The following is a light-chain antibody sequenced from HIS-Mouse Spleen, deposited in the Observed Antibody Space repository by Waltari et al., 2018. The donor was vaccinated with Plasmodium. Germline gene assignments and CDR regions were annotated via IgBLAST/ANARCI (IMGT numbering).Light chain of an antibody. CDR3: YSTDSSGNHRV. J-gene: IGLJ3*02. Sequence: SYELTQPPSVSVSPGQTARITCSGDALPTNYAYWYQQKSGQAPVLVIYEDSKRPSGITERFAGASSGTMATLTISGAQVEDEADYYCYSTDSSGNHRVFGGGTKLTVL. CDR1: ALPTNY. V-gene: IGLV3-10*01. CDR2: EDS.